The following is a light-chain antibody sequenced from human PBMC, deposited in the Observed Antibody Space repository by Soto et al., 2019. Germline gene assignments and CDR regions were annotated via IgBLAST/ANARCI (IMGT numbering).Light chain of an antibody. J-gene: IGLJ1*01. V-gene: IGLV2-14*01. CDR1: SSDFGGYNY. CDR2: DVS. Sequence: QSVLTQPASVSGSPGQSITISCTGTSSDFGGYNYVSWYQQHPGKAPKLMIYDVSNRPSGVSNRFSGSKSSNTAPLTISGLQAEDEADYYCSSYTSSSILYVFGTGTKVTVL. CDR3: SSYTSSSILYV.